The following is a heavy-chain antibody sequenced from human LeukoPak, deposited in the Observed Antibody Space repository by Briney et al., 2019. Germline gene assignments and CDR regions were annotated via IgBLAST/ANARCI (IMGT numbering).Heavy chain of an antibody. V-gene: IGHV1-69*01. CDR3: ASPYCSGGSCYLTYYYYGMDV. Sequence: SVKVSCKASGGTFSSYAISWVRQAPGQGLEWMGGIIPIFGTANCAQKFQGRVTITADESTSTAYMELSSLRSEDTAVYYCASPYCSGGSCYLTYYYYGMDVWGQGTTVTVSS. D-gene: IGHD2-15*01. CDR2: IIPIFGTA. J-gene: IGHJ6*02. CDR1: GGTFSSYA.